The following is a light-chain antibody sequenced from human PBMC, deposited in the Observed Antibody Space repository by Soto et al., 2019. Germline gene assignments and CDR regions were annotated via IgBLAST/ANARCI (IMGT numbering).Light chain of an antibody. Sequence: EIVLTQSPATLSLSPGERATLSCRASQSVSNYLAWYHQKPGQAPMLLIYAASDRATSIPARFSGSGSGTDFTLTISSLEAEDFGIFYCLQRADWPKITFGQGTRLEI. CDR2: AAS. CDR3: LQRADWPKIT. J-gene: IGKJ5*01. CDR1: QSVSNY. V-gene: IGKV3-11*01.